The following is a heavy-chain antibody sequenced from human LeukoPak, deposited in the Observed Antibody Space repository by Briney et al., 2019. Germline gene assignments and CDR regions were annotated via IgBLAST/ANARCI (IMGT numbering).Heavy chain of an antibody. CDR2: IIPIFGTA. D-gene: IGHD6-13*01. V-gene: IGHV1-69*13. J-gene: IGHJ5*02. Sequence: ASVKVSCKASGGTFSSYAISWVRQAPGQGLEWMGGIIPIFGTANYAQKFQGRVTITADESTSTAYMELSSLRSEDTAVYYCARGTWSSSWYGWFDPWGQGTLVTVSS. CDR3: ARGTWSSSWYGWFDP. CDR1: GGTFSSYA.